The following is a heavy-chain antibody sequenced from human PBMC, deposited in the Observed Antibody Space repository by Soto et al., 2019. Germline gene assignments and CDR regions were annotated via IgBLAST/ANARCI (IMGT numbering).Heavy chain of an antibody. CDR3: ARTTAVPNTLRSRYFFDY. D-gene: IGHD4-17*01. Sequence: SETLSLTCAVSGDSMRSYYWSWMRQPPGKGLEWIGYIYYSGSTSYNPSLTSRVTISVDTSKNQFSLKLRSVTAADSAVYYCARTTAVPNTLRSRYFFDYWGQGTLVAVSS. J-gene: IGHJ4*02. CDR1: GDSMRSYY. CDR2: IYYSGST. V-gene: IGHV4-59*01.